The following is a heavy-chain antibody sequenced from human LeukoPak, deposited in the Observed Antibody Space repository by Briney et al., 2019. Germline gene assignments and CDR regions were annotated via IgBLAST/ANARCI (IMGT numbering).Heavy chain of an antibody. V-gene: IGHV1-69*05. Sequence: GASVTVSFKASGYTFTNYGISWVRQAPGQGLEWMGGIIPIFGTANYEQKFQGRVTITTDESTSTAYMKLSRLRSEDTAVYYCTRGVAAAGTGDWFDPWGQGTLVTVSS. CDR1: GYTFTNYG. CDR2: IIPIFGTA. CDR3: TRGVAAAGTGDWFDP. J-gene: IGHJ5*02. D-gene: IGHD6-13*01.